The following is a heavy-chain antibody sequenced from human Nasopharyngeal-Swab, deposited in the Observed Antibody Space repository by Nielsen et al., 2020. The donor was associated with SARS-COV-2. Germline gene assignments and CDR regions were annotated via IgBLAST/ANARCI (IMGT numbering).Heavy chain of an antibody. J-gene: IGHJ6*02. CDR3: AKVVAAHYYYYGMDV. D-gene: IGHD2-15*01. V-gene: IGHV3-9*01. Sequence: PGKGPEWVSGISWNSGSIGYADSVKGRFTISRDNAKNSLYLQMNSLRAEDTALYYCAKVVAAHYYYYGMDVWGQGTTVTVSS. CDR2: ISWNSGSI.